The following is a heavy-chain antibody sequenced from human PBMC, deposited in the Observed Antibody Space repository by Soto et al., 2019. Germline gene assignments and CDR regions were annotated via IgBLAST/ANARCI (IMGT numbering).Heavy chain of an antibody. J-gene: IGHJ6*02. V-gene: IGHV3-48*02. D-gene: IGHD3-3*01. Sequence: EVQLVESGGGLVQPGGSLRLSCAASGFTFSSYSMNWVRQAPGQGLERVSYISSSSSTIYYADSVKGRFTISRDNAKNSLYLQMNSLRDEDTAVYYCARGRVVTEGYYGTDVWGQGTTVTVSS. CDR1: GFTFSSYS. CDR3: ARGRVVTEGYYGTDV. CDR2: ISSSSSTI.